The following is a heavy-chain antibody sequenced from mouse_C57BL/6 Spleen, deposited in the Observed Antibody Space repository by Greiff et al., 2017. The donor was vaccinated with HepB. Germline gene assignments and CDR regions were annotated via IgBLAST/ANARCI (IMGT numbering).Heavy chain of an antibody. CDR3: ARRGDLLWSLDY. CDR1: GYTFTSYW. CDR2: IDPSDSET. D-gene: IGHD2-1*01. Sequence: VQLQQPGAELVRPGSSVKLSCKASGYTFTSYWMHWVKQRPIQGLEWIGNIDPSDSETHYNQKFKDKATLTVDKSSSTAYMQLSSLTSEDSAVYYCARRGDLLWSLDYWGQGTTLTVSS. J-gene: IGHJ2*01. V-gene: IGHV1-52*01.